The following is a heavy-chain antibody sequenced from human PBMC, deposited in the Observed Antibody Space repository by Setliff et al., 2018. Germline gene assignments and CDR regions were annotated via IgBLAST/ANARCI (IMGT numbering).Heavy chain of an antibody. V-gene: IGHV1-69*13. CDR2: IIPMFGT. Sequence: SVKVSCKASGGTFSSYVISWVREAPGQGLEWMGGIIPMFGTNYAQKFQGRVTITADESTSTAYMELSSLRSEDTAVYYCAARGPMDYDSSGYYYFDYWGQGALVTVSS. D-gene: IGHD3-22*01. J-gene: IGHJ4*02. CDR3: AARGPMDYDSSGYYYFDY. CDR1: GGTFSSYV.